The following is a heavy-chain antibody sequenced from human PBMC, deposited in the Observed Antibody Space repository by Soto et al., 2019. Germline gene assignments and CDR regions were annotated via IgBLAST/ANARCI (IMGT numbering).Heavy chain of an antibody. CDR2: ISYDGSNK. CDR1: GFTFSSYG. Sequence: QVQLVESGGGVVQPGRSLRLSCAASGFTFSSYGMHWVRQAPGKGLEWVAVISYDGSNKYYGGSVEGRFTISRDKSKNTLYLQMNSLRAEDTAVYFCARDPRPHYPYYGMDVWGQGTTVTVSS. J-gene: IGHJ6*02. V-gene: IGHV3-30*03. CDR3: ARDPRPHYPYYGMDV. D-gene: IGHD6-6*01.